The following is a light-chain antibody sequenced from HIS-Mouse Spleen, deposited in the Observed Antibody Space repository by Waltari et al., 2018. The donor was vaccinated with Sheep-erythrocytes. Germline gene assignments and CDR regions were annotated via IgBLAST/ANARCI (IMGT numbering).Light chain of an antibody. V-gene: IGLV2-11*01. CDR1: SSHVGGYNY. J-gene: IGLJ1*01. CDR2: VVS. Sequence: QSALTQPRSLSGSPGQSVTISCTGTSSHVGGYNYVSWYQQQPGKDPKLMIYVVSKRPSGVPDRFPGSKSGNTASLTISGLQAEEEADYYCCSYAGSYNHVFGTGTKVTVL. CDR3: CSYAGSYNHV.